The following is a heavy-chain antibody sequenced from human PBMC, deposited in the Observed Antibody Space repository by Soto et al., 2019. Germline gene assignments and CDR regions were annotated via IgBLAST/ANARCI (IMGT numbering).Heavy chain of an antibody. Sequence: SETLSLTCAVYGGSFSGYYWSWIRQPPGKGLEWIGEINHSGSTNYNTSLKSRVTISVDTYKNQFSLKLSSVTPADTAVYYCARGYSYGIRDYYYGMDVWGQGTTVTVSS. CDR2: INHSGST. V-gene: IGHV4-34*01. J-gene: IGHJ6*02. D-gene: IGHD5-18*01. CDR3: ARGYSYGIRDYYYGMDV. CDR1: GGSFSGYY.